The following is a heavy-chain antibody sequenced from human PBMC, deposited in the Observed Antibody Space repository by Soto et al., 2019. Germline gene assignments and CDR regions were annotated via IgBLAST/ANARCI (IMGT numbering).Heavy chain of an antibody. CDR1: GFTFSSYS. Sequence: PGGSLRLSCAASGFTFSSYSMNWVRQAPGKGLEWVSYISSSSSTIYYADSVKSRFTISRDNAKNSLYLQMNSLRDEDTAVYYCARHSPVAGKFYYYYGMDVWGQGTTVTVSS. V-gene: IGHV3-48*02. CDR3: ARHSPVAGKFYYYYGMDV. CDR2: ISSSSSTI. J-gene: IGHJ6*02. D-gene: IGHD6-19*01.